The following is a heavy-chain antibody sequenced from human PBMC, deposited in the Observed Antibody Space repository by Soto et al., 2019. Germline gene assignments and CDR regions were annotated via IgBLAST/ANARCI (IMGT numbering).Heavy chain of an antibody. CDR2: ISYDGSKK. J-gene: IGHJ6*02. CDR3: ARDLPVYDFWSGYYYYYYGMDV. Sequence: GGSLRLSCAASGFTFSSYAMHWVRQAPGKGLEWVAVISYDGSKKYYADSVKGRFTISRDNSKNTLYLQMNSLRAEDTAVYYCARDLPVYDFWSGYYYYYYGMDVWGQGTTVTVSS. CDR1: GFTFSSYA. V-gene: IGHV3-30-3*01. D-gene: IGHD3-3*01.